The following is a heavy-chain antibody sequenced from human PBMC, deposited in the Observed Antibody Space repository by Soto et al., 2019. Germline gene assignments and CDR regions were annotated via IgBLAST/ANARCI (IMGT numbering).Heavy chain of an antibody. Sequence: EVQLLESGGGLVQPGGSLRLSCAASGFTFSSYAMSWVRQAPGKGLERVSVISGSGGSTYYADSVEGRFTISRDKSKNTLYRQMNSLRAEDTGVNYCAKRGSGRYYDYWGQGTLVTVSS. J-gene: IGHJ4*02. CDR3: AKRGSGRYYDY. CDR1: GFTFSSYA. CDR2: ISGSGGST. D-gene: IGHD3-10*01. V-gene: IGHV3-23*01.